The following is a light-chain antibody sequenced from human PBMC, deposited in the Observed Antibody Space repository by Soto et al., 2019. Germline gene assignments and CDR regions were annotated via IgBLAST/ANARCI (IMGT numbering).Light chain of an antibody. J-gene: IGKJ1*01. CDR3: MRGTDCPWT. CDR2: KVS. Sequence: DVVMTQSPLSLPVTLGQPASISCRSSQSLIHSDGNTYLNWFQQRPGQSPRRLIYKVSDRDSGVPDRFSGSGSGTDFTQKSSRGEADDVVVYCCMRGTDCPWTFGQGTEVEIK. V-gene: IGKV2-30*02. CDR1: QSLIHSDGNTY.